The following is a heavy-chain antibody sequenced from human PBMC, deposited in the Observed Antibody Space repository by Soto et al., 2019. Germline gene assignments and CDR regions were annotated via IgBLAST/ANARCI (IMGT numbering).Heavy chain of an antibody. D-gene: IGHD3-9*01. CDR1: GFTFSSYR. V-gene: IGHV3-7*01. Sequence: EVQLVESGGGLVQPGGSLRLSCAASGFTFSSYRMSWVRQAPGKGLEWVANIKQDGSEKYYVDSVKGRFTISRDNAKNSLYLQMNSLRAEDTAVYYCATYDSAYYGMDVWGQGTTVTVSS. CDR3: ATYDSAYYGMDV. CDR2: IKQDGSEK. J-gene: IGHJ6*02.